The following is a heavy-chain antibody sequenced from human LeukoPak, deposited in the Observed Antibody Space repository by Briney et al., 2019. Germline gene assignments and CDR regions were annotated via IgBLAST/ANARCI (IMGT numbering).Heavy chain of an antibody. CDR3: ARDYSSSWYAD. V-gene: IGHV4-39*07. D-gene: IGHD6-13*01. CDR2: IYYSGST. Sequence: SETLSLTCTVSGGSISSSSYYWGWIRQPPGKGLEWIGSIYYSGSTYYNPSLKSRVTISVDTSKNQFSLKLSSVTAADTAVYYCARDYSSSWYADWGQGTLVTVSS. CDR1: GGSISSSSYY. J-gene: IGHJ4*02.